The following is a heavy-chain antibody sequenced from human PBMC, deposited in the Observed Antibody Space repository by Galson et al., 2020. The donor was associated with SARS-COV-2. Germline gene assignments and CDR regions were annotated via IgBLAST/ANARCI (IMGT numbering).Heavy chain of an antibody. CDR1: GFTFSSYA. Sequence: GRSLRLSCAASGFTFSSYAMSWDRQAPGKGLEWVAAISGRGGSTYYADSVKGRLTISRDNSKNTMYMQMNSLRAEDTAVYYLAKDVVVIDWGNAFDIWGQGTMVTVSS. CDR3: AKDVVVIDWGNAFDI. V-gene: IGHV3-23*01. CDR2: ISGRGGST. J-gene: IGHJ3*02. D-gene: IGHD3-22*01.